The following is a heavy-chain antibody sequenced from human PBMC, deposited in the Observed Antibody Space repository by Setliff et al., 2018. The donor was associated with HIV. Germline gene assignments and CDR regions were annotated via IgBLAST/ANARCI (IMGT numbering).Heavy chain of an antibody. Sequence: SETLSLTCAVSGVSISDNNWWSWVRQPPGRGLEWIGEVYHTGSTNYNPSLKSRVITSIDKSKSQFSLKLNSVTAADTAVYYCGGDDTVVRGHIDYWGQGTLVTVSS. D-gene: IGHD3-10*01. J-gene: IGHJ4*02. V-gene: IGHV4-4*02. CDR3: GGDDTVVRGHIDY. CDR2: VYHTGST. CDR1: GVSISDNNW.